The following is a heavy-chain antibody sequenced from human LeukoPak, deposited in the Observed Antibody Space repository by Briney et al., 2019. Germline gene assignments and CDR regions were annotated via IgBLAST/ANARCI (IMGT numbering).Heavy chain of an antibody. Sequence: KPSETLSLTCTVSGGSISSYYWSWIRQPPGKGLEWIGYIYYSGSTNYNPSLKSRVTISVDTSKNQFSLKLSSVTAADTAVYHCAREDYGDSKFDPWGQGTLVTVSS. D-gene: IGHD4-17*01. CDR3: AREDYGDSKFDP. V-gene: IGHV4-59*01. CDR2: IYYSGST. J-gene: IGHJ5*02. CDR1: GGSISSYY.